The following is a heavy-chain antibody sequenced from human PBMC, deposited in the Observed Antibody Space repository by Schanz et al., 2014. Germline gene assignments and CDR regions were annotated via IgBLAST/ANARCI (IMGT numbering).Heavy chain of an antibody. CDR2: IYYSGST. CDR3: ARGGRTTYNYYYGMDV. J-gene: IGHJ6*02. D-gene: IGHD1-1*01. CDR1: GGSISSGGYS. Sequence: QVQLQESGPGLVKPSQTLSLTCAVSGGSISSGGYSWNWIRQPPGKGLEWIVYIYYSGSTYYNPPHKSRVTITVDTSKTQFSRKRTSVPAADTAVYYCARGGRTTYNYYYGMDVWGQGTTVTVSS. V-gene: IGHV4-30-4*07.